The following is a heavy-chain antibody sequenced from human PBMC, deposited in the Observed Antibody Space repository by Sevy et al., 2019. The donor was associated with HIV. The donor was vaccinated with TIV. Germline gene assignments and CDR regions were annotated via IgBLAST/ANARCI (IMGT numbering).Heavy chain of an antibody. CDR1: EFTFSSYA. J-gene: IGHJ4*02. CDR2: ISGSGGST. V-gene: IGHV3-23*01. Sequence: GGSLRLSCAASEFTFSSYAMSWVRQAPGKGLEWVSAISGSGGSTYYADSVKGRFTISRDNSKNTLYLQMNSLRAEDTAVYYCAKSSYPIAAAGIFFDYWGQGTLVTVSS. CDR3: AKSSYPIAAAGIFFDY. D-gene: IGHD6-13*01.